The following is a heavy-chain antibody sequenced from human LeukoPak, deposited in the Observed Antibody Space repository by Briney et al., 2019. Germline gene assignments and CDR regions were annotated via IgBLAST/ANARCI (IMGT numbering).Heavy chain of an antibody. CDR3: ASQPIAGTFDY. Sequence: SETLSLTCTVSGGSISSSSYYWAWIRQPPGKGLEWIGSIYYSGSTYYNQSLKSRVTLFVDTSKNQFSLELNSVTAADTAVYYCASQPIAGTFDYWGQGTLVTVSS. D-gene: IGHD6-13*01. CDR1: GGSISSSSYY. CDR2: IYYSGST. V-gene: IGHV4-39*01. J-gene: IGHJ4*02.